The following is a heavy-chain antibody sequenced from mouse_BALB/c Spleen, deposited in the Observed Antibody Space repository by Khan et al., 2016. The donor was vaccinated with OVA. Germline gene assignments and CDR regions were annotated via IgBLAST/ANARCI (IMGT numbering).Heavy chain of an antibody. Sequence: EVELVESGGDLVKPGGSLKLSCAASGFTFSSYGMSWVRQTPDKRLEWVATISSGGSYTYYPDSVKGRFTISRDNAKNTLYLQMSSLKSEATAMYYCAREGFYGYYFDYWGQGTTLTVSS. V-gene: IGHV5-6*01. CDR2: ISSGGSYT. D-gene: IGHD2-2*01. J-gene: IGHJ2*01. CDR1: GFTFSSYG. CDR3: AREGFYGYYFDY.